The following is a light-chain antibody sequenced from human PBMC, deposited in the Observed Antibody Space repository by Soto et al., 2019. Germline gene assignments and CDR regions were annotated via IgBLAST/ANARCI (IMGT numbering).Light chain of an antibody. J-gene: IGLJ3*02. CDR1: SSDVGSYNL. CDR2: EVS. Sequence: QSALTQPASVSGSPGQSITISCTGTSSDVGSYNLVSWYQQHPGKAPKLMIYEVSKRPSGVSNRFSGSKSGNTASLTISGLQAEDEADYYCCSYAGSPLWVFGRGTKLTVL. CDR3: CSYAGSPLWV. V-gene: IGLV2-23*02.